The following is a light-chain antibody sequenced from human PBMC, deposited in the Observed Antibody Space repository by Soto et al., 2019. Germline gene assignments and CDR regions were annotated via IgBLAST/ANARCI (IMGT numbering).Light chain of an antibody. Sequence: SYELTQPPSVSVAPGETARITCGGDNIESKSVHWYQQRPGQAPVVVIYYDSDRPSGIPERFSGSNSGNTATLTISRVEAGDEADYYCQVWDNTSDHDVFGTGTKLTVL. CDR1: NIESKS. V-gene: IGLV3-21*04. CDR2: YDS. J-gene: IGLJ1*01. CDR3: QVWDNTSDHDV.